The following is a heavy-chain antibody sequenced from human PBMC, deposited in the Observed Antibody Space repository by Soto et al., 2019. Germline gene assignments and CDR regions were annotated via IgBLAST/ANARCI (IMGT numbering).Heavy chain of an antibody. CDR2: INSDGTTI. CDR3: ASAGWYRFDS. J-gene: IGHJ4*02. Sequence: EVQLVESGGGLVQPGGSLRLSCAASGFTFSNYWVHWVRQAPGKGLIWVSRINSDGTTINYADSVEGRITISSDNAKNTLFLQMNSLRVEDTAVYYCASAGWYRFDSWGQRTLVTVAS. V-gene: IGHV3-74*01. D-gene: IGHD6-19*01. CDR1: GFTFSNYW.